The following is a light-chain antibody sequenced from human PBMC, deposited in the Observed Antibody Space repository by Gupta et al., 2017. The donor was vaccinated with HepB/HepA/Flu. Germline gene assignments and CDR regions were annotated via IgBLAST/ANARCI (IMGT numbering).Light chain of an antibody. CDR1: SSEFGDFNY. Sequence: QPPLTHPAPVSASPGQSIPTSSPGTSSEFGDFNYVSWSQQHPGKATKLLISEVTNRPSGVSYRFCGSKSGNTASLTISGLQPEDEADYYCSSFSYTTTLVVFGGGTKLTVL. CDR2: EVT. J-gene: IGLJ2*01. V-gene: IGLV2-14*01. CDR3: SSFSYTTTLVV.